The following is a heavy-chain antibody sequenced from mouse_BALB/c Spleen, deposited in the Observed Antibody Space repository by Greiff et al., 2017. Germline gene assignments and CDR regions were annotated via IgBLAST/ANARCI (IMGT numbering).Heavy chain of an antibody. J-gene: IGHJ1*01. D-gene: IGHD1-2*01. V-gene: IGHV1-9*01. CDR1: GYTFSSYW. CDR2: ILPGSGST. CDR3: ARWITTATTYWYFDV. Sequence: VQLQQSGAELMKPGASVKISCKATGYTFSSYWIEWVKQRPGHGLEWIGEILPGSGSTNYNEKFKGKATFTADTSSNTAYMQLSSLTSEDSAVYYGARWITTATTYWYFDVWGAGTTVTVSS.